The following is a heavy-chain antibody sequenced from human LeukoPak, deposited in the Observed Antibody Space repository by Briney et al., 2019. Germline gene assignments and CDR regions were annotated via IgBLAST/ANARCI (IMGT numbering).Heavy chain of an antibody. V-gene: IGHV4-59*01. Sequence: SETLSLTCTVSGGSISSYYWSWIRQPPGRGLEWIGYIYYSGSTNYNPSLKSRVTISVDTSKNQFSLKLSSVTAADTAVYYCARSPSRGESFDYWGQGTLVTVSS. CDR1: GGSISSYY. D-gene: IGHD3-16*01. CDR3: ARSPSRGESFDY. J-gene: IGHJ4*02. CDR2: IYYSGST.